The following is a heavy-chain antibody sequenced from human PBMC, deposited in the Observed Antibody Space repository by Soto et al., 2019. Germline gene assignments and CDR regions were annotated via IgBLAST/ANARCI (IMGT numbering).Heavy chain of an antibody. Sequence: SVKVSCKASGGTFSSYTISWVRQAPGQGLEWMGRIIPILGIANYAQKFQGRVTITADKSTSTAYMELSSLRSEDTAVYYCARDREGGKIPYYFDCWGQGTLVTVSS. CDR1: GGTFSSYT. J-gene: IGHJ4*02. CDR3: ARDREGGKIPYYFDC. V-gene: IGHV1-69*04. D-gene: IGHD1-1*01. CDR2: IIPILGIA.